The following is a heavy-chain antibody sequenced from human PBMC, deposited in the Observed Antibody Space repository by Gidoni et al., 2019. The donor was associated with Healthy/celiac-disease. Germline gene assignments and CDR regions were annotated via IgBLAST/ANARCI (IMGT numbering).Heavy chain of an antibody. CDR1: GFTFSSHA. J-gene: IGHJ6*02. D-gene: IGHD4-17*01. V-gene: IGHV3-23*01. Sequence: EVQLLESGGGLVQPGGSLRLSCAASGFTFSSHAMSWVRQAPGKGLVWGSAISGSGGSTYYADSVKGRFTISRDNSKNTLYLQMNSLRAEDTAVYYCARALFTVTTRKSFRLNYYYYGMDVWGQGTTVTVSS. CDR3: ARALFTVTTRKSFRLNYYYYGMDV. CDR2: ISGSGGST.